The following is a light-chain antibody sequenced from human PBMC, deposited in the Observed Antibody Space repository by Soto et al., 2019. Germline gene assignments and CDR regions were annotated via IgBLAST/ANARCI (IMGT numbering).Light chain of an antibody. V-gene: IGLV2-14*01. CDR3: GSYTTSSTLV. CDR1: SSDIDTDKY. Sequence: QSVLAQPASVSGSPGQSITIYCTATSSDIDTDKYVSWYQQHPGKAPKLMIFEVTNRPSGVSNRFSGSKSANTASLIISGLQAEDEANYYCGSYTTSSTLVFGGGTKVTVL. J-gene: IGLJ3*02. CDR2: EVT.